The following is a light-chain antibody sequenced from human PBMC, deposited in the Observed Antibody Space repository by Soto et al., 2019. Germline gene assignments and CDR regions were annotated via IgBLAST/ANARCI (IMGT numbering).Light chain of an antibody. CDR3: QQRSNWPLN. CDR1: QSVSSY. J-gene: IGKJ4*01. CDR2: DAS. V-gene: IGKV3-11*01. Sequence: EIVLTKSPATLSLSQGEGATLSCRASQSVSSYLAWYQQKPGQAPRLLIYDASNRATGIPARFSGSGSGTDFTLTISSLEPEDFAVYYCQQRSNWPLNFGVGTKWIS.